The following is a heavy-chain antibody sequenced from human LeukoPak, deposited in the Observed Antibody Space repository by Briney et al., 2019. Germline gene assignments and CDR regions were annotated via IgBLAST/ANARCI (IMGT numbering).Heavy chain of an antibody. CDR3: ARRDCGGDCYYH. J-gene: IGHJ5*02. V-gene: IGHV6-1*01. Sequence: SQTLSLTCAISGDSVSSNSVVWNWIRQSPSRGLEWLGRTYYRSEWYYHYAVSVKSRITINPDTSKNQFSLQLNSVTPDDTGVYYCARRDCGGDCYYHWGQGTLVTVSS. D-gene: IGHD2-21*02. CDR1: GDSVSSNSVV. CDR2: TYYRSEWYY.